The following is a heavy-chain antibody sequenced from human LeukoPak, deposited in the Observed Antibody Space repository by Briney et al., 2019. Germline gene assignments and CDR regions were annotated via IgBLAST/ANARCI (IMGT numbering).Heavy chain of an antibody. J-gene: IGHJ4*02. CDR3: AKDRYYGSGTYYNPRLDY. V-gene: IGHV3-23*01. CDR1: GFIFISYA. Sequence: GGSLRLSCAASGFIFISYAMSWVRQAPGKGLEWVSGIRGSGGNTDYADSVKGRFTISRDNSKNTLFLQMNSLRAEDTAIYYCAKDRYYGSGTYYNPRLDYWGQGTLVTVSS. D-gene: IGHD3-10*01. CDR2: IRGSGGNT.